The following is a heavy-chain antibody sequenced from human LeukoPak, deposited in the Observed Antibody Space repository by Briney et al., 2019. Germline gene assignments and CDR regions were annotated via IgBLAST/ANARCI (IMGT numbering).Heavy chain of an antibody. D-gene: IGHD3-10*01. J-gene: IGHJ4*02. CDR2: IGFLDGIT. CDR3: AREGYYGSGSPPSLYFDY. V-gene: IGHV3-23*01. Sequence: GGSLRLSCAASGFTFGNYAMTWVRQAPGKGLEWVSSIGFLDGITNYADSVKGRFTVSRDNSRSTLYLQMNSLRPEDTAIYYCAREGYYGSGSPPSLYFDYWGQGTLVTVSS. CDR1: GFTFGNYA.